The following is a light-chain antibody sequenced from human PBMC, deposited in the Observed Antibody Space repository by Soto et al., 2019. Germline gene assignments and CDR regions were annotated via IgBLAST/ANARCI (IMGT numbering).Light chain of an antibody. V-gene: IGKV3-20*01. J-gene: IGKJ5*01. CDR3: QHYVTSSIT. CDR2: GAS. Sequence: EVVLTQSPGTLSLSPGERVTILCLASQSFSSTSLAWYQQKPGQTPRLLIYGASSRATGTPDRISGGGSGTHFTLTISRLEPEDFAVYYCQHYVTSSITFGQGTRLEIK. CDR1: QSFSSTS.